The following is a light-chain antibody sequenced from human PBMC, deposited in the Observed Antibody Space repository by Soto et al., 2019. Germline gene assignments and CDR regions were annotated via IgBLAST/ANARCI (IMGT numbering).Light chain of an antibody. CDR3: MQALQTWT. Sequence: DLLMTQSPLSLPVTPGEPASISCRSSQSLLHSNGYSYVDWYVQKPGQSPQLLIYLASNRASGVPDRFSGSGSGTVFTLKISRVEAEDVGVYYCMQALQTWTFGQGTKVEIK. V-gene: IGKV2-28*01. CDR1: QSLLHSNGYSY. J-gene: IGKJ1*01. CDR2: LAS.